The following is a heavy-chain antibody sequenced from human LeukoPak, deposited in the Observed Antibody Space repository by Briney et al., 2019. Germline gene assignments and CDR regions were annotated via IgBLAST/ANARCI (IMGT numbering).Heavy chain of an antibody. V-gene: IGHV1-2*02. CDR2: INPNSGGT. Sequence: ASVTVSCKASGYTFTGYYMHWVRQAPGQGLEWMGWINPNSGGTNYAQKFQGRVTMTRDTSISTAYVELSRLRSDDTAVYYCASGSPPHFVPGYYWGQGTLVTVSS. CDR3: ASGSPPHFVPGYY. CDR1: GYTFTGYY. D-gene: IGHD3-9*01. J-gene: IGHJ4*02.